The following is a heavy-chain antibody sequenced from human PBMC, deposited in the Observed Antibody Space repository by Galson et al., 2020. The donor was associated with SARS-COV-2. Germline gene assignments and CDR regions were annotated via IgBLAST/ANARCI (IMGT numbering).Heavy chain of an antibody. V-gene: IGHV2-70*01. CDR2: IDWDDDK. Sequence: SGPTLVKPTQTLTLTCTFSGFSLSTSGMCVSWIRQPPGKALEWLALIDWDDDKYYSTSLKTRLTISKDTSKNQVVLTMTNMDPVDTATYYCARTREAGECSGGSCYATWGGFVYWGQGTLVTVSS. CDR3: ARTREAGECSGGSCYATWGGFVY. D-gene: IGHD2-15*01. J-gene: IGHJ4*02. CDR1: GFSLSTSGMC.